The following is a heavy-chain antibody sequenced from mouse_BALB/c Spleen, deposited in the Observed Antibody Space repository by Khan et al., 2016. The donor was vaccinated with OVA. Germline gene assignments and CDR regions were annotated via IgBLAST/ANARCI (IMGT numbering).Heavy chain of an antibody. CDR1: GYTFTDFY. CDR3: ARSGSGSVGF. D-gene: IGHD2-2*01. Sequence: QIQLVQSGAELARPGASVKLSCKTSGYTFTDFYINWVKQRTGQGLEWIGDIYPGSANTYYNEKFKGKATLTVDKSSSTAYMQLSSLTSEDSAVYFCARSGSGSVGFWGQGTLVTVSA. CDR2: IYPGSANT. J-gene: IGHJ3*01. V-gene: IGHV1-77*01.